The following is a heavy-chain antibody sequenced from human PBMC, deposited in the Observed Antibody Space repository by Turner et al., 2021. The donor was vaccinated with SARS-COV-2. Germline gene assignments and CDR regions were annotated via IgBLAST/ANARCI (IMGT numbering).Heavy chain of an antibody. D-gene: IGHD3-22*01. V-gene: IGHV3-53*02. CDR1: GFTVSSNY. Sequence: EVRLVETGGGLIQPGGSLRLSYAACGFTVSSNYISWVRQAPGKGLEWVSVIESGGTPYYADAVKGRFTISRDNSKNTLYLQMNSLRAEDTAVYYCARGRPGTNGNNYYDNSGLDYWGQGTLVTVSS. CDR2: IESGGTP. CDR3: ARGRPGTNGNNYYDNSGLDY. J-gene: IGHJ4*02.